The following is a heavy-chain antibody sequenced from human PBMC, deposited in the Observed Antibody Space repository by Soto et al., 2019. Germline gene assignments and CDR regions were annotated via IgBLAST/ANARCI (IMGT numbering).Heavy chain of an antibody. CDR2: INWNGGRT. Sequence: EVQLVESGGGVVRPGGSLRLSCAASGFTFDDYGISWVRQARGKRQEWVSGINWNGGRTGYADSVKGRFTISRDNAKNSLYLKMNSVRAEDTAWYYCASEIAREQSLVRANYYYYYGMDVWGQGTTVTVAS. V-gene: IGHV3-20*04. J-gene: IGHJ6*02. D-gene: IGHD6-19*01. CDR1: GFTFDDYG. CDR3: ASEIAREQSLVRANYYYYYGMDV.